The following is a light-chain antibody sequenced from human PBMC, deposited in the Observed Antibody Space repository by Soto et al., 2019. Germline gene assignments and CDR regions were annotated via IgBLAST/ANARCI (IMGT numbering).Light chain of an antibody. CDR2: DDN. CDR3: GSWDSSLSAYV. V-gene: IGLV1-51*01. J-gene: IGLJ1*01. Sequence: QSSLTQPPSVSAAPGQKVTISCSGSSSNIGGNSVSWYQQLPGTAPKLLIYDDNKRPSGIPDRFSGSKSGTSATLGITGFQTGDEADYYCGSWDSSLSAYVVGNGTKVTVL. CDR1: SSNIGGNS.